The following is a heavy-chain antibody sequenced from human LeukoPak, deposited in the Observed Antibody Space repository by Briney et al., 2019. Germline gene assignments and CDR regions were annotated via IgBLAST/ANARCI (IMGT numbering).Heavy chain of an antibody. CDR1: GFTFGSYS. CDR3: AKDIVPTYSSSWWCFDY. J-gene: IGHJ4*02. V-gene: IGHV3-21*01. CDR2: IDSNSNFM. Sequence: PGGSLRLSCAASGFTFGSYSMTWVRQAPGKGLEWASLIDSNSNFMNYADSVKGRFTISRDNAKKSLYLEMNSLRAEDTAVYYCAKDIVPTYSSSWWCFDYWGQGTLVTVSS. D-gene: IGHD6-13*01.